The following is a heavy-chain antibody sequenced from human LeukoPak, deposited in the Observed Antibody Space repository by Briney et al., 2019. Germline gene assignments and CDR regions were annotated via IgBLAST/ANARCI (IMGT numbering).Heavy chain of an antibody. D-gene: IGHD6-19*01. Sequence: HPGGSLRLSCAASGFPFSGDWMTWVRQAPGKGLQWVASIKGDGRGKYYVDSVKGRFTVSRDNAKKSLYLQMNSLRAEDTAIYYCARDNSGWSRDYWGQGTLVTVSS. CDR1: GFPFSGDW. V-gene: IGHV3-7*01. CDR3: ARDNSGWSRDY. J-gene: IGHJ4*02. CDR2: IKGDGRGK.